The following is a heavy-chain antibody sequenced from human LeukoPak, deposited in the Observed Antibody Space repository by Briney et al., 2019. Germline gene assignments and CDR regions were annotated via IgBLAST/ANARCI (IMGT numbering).Heavy chain of an antibody. J-gene: IGHJ3*02. D-gene: IGHD1-26*01. CDR2: IYTSGST. CDR1: GGSISSYY. Sequence: PSETLSLTCTVSGGSISSYYWSWIRQPAGKGLEWIGRIYTSGSTNYNPSLKSRVTMSVDTSKNQFSLKLSSVNAADTAVYYCARDVVGATTDAFDIWGQGTRVTVSP. CDR3: ARDVVGATTDAFDI. V-gene: IGHV4-4*07.